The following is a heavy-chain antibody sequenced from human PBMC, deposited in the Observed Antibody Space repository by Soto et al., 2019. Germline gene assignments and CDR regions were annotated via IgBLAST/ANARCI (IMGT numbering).Heavy chain of an antibody. CDR2: IHYSGNT. V-gene: IGHV4-39*01. Sequence: SETLSLTCTVSGGSISSTNYYWGWIRQPPGKGLEWIGSIHYSGNTYYSPSLKSRVTISVDTSKKQFSLKLSSVTAADTAVYYCARHSGGGIAIFGVATNWFDPWGEGTLVTVSS. CDR1: GGSISSTNYY. J-gene: IGHJ5*02. CDR3: ARHSGGGIAIFGVATNWFDP. D-gene: IGHD3-3*01.